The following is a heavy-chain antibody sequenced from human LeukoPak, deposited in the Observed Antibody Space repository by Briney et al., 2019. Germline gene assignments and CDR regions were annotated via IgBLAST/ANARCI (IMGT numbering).Heavy chain of an antibody. D-gene: IGHD2-2*01. J-gene: IGHJ4*02. V-gene: IGHV3-23*01. CDR1: GFTFSSYA. CDR3: ATLYQLLWVSFDY. Sequence: GGSLRLSCAASGFTFSSYATSWVRQAPGKGLEWVSIISDSGGTTYYADSVKGRFTISRDNSKNTLYLQMNSLRVEDTAVYYCATLYQLLWVSFDYWGRGTLVTVSS. CDR2: ISDSGGTT.